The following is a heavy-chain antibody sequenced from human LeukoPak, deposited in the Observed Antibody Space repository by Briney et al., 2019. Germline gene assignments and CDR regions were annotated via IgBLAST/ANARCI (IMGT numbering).Heavy chain of an antibody. V-gene: IGHV3-48*03. Sequence: GGSLRLSCGASGFTFSNYDVNWVRQVPGKGLEWVSYISSSGYTIYYADSVKGRFTISRDNARNSLFLQMNTLRAEDTAVYLCARDFDFWSGGGGLDVWGQGTTVIVSS. CDR2: ISSSGYTI. D-gene: IGHD3-3*01. CDR1: GFTFSNYD. CDR3: ARDFDFWSGGGGLDV. J-gene: IGHJ6*02.